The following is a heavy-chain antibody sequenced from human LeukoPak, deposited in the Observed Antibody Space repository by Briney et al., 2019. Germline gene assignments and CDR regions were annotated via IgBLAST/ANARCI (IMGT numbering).Heavy chain of an antibody. Sequence: QPGGSLRLSCAASGFTFSSYWMHWVRQAPGKGLVWVSRINSDGSSTSYADSVKGRFTISRDKTRKSLSLQMSSLRSEDTALYYCARESETSGWYDYWGQGTLVTVSS. D-gene: IGHD6-19*01. CDR1: GFTFSSYW. CDR3: ARESETSGWYDY. J-gene: IGHJ4*02. CDR2: INSDGSST. V-gene: IGHV3-74*01.